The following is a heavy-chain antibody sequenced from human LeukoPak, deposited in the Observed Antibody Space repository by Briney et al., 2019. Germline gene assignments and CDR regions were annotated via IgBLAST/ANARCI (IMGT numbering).Heavy chain of an antibody. CDR3: ARDLPLSPIPTTHFDY. D-gene: IGHD2-21*01. CDR1: GYTFTSYG. V-gene: IGHV1-18*01. Sequence: ASVKVSCKASGYTFTSYGISWVRQASGQGLEWMGWISAYNGNTNYAQKLQGRVTMTTDTSTSTAYMELRSLRSDDAAVYYCARDLPLSPIPTTHFDYWGQGTLVTVSS. J-gene: IGHJ4*02. CDR2: ISAYNGNT.